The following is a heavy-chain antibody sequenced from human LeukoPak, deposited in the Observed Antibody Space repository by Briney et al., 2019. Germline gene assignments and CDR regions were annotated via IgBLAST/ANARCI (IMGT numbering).Heavy chain of an antibody. CDR2: ISSSSSTT. Sequence: PGGSLRLSCAASGFTFSDYYMSWIRQAPGKGLEWVSYISSSSSTTYYADSVKGRFTISRDNAKNSLYLQMNSLRAEDTAVYYCARDAKLRYFDWLPDAFDIWGQGTMVTVSS. CDR1: GFTFSDYY. V-gene: IGHV3-11*04. J-gene: IGHJ3*02. D-gene: IGHD3-9*01. CDR3: ARDAKLRYFDWLPDAFDI.